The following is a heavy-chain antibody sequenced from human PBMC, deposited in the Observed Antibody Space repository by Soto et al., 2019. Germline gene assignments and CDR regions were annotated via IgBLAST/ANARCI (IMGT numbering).Heavy chain of an antibody. J-gene: IGHJ4*02. CDR1: GFTFSSYG. V-gene: IGHV3-33*06. Sequence: GGSLRLSCAASGFTFSSYGMHWVRQAPGKGLEWVAVIWYDGSNKYYADSVQGRFTISRDNSKKTLYLQMNSLRAEDTAVYYCAKARCSTTNRYVPDYWGQGTLVTVST. CDR3: AKARCSTTNRYVPDY. CDR2: IWYDGSNK. D-gene: IGHD2-2*01.